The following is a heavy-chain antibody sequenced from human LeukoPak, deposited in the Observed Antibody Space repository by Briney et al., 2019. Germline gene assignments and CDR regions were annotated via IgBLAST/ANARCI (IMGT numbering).Heavy chain of an antibody. CDR2: ISAYNGNT. CDR1: GYTFTSYG. D-gene: IGHD2-2*01. J-gene: IGHJ6*03. V-gene: IGHV1-18*01. CDR3: ARGPEKEDIVVVPAATYYYYYYMDV. Sequence: ASVKVSCKASGYTFTSYGISWVRQAPGQGLEWMGWISAYNGNTNYAQKLQGRVTMTTDTFTSTAYMELRSLRSDDTAVYYCARGPEKEDIVVVPAATYYYYYYMDVWGKGTTVTVSS.